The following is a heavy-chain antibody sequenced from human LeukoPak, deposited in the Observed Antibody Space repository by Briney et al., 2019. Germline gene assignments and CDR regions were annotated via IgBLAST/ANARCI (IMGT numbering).Heavy chain of an antibody. Sequence: TSETLSLTCAVYGGSFSGYYWSWIRQPPGKGLEWIGEINHSGSTNYNPSLKSRVTISVDTSKNQFSLKLSSVTAADTAVYYCARGGSSSWPNYHHHHHMDVWGKGTTVNGPS. D-gene: IGHD6-13*01. CDR2: INHSGST. J-gene: IGHJ6*03. CDR1: GGSFSGYY. CDR3: ARGGSSSWPNYHHHHHMDV. V-gene: IGHV4-34*01.